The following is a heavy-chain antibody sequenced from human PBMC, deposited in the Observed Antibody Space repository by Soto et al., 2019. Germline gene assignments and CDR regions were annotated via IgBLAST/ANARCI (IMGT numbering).Heavy chain of an antibody. CDR2: ISGSGGST. D-gene: IGHD3-22*01. CDR3: AKAARGRYDSSGYYYGTFDY. V-gene: IGHV3-23*01. CDR1: GFTFSSYA. J-gene: IGHJ4*02. Sequence: GGSLRLSCAASGFTFSSYAMSWVRQAPGKGLEWVSAISGSGGSTYYADSVKGRFTISRDNSKNTLYLQMNSLRAEDTAVYYCAKAARGRYDSSGYYYGTFDYWGQGTLVTVSS.